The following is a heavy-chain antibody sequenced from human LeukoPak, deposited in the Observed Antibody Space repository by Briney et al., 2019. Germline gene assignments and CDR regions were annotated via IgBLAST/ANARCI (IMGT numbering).Heavy chain of an antibody. Sequence: GASVKVSCKASGYTFTNYDINWGREATGQGVEWMGYKNPNSGNAAYAQKFQGRGTITTEASITTACMELIGPRSEDTGLYYCAREGLDYWGQGTLVTVSS. V-gene: IGHV1-8*01. CDR1: GYTFTNYD. CDR3: AREGLDY. CDR2: KNPNSGNA. J-gene: IGHJ4*02.